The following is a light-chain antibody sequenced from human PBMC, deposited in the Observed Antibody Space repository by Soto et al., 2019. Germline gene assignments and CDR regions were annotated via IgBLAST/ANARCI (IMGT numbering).Light chain of an antibody. CDR2: DVS. J-gene: IGLJ2*01. Sequence: QSALTQPASVSGSPGQSITISCTGTSSDVGGYNYVSWYQQHPGKAPKLMIYDVSNRPSGVSDRFSGSKSGNTASLTISGLQAEEEADYYCSSYTGSSTLGVFGGGTQLTVL. CDR1: SSDVGGYNY. V-gene: IGLV2-14*01. CDR3: SSYTGSSTLGV.